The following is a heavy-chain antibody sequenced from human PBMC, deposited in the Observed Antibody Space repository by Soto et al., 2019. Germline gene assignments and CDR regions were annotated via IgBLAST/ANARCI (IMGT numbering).Heavy chain of an antibody. V-gene: IGHV3-21*01. D-gene: IGHD5-18*01. CDR1: GFTFSSYS. CDR2: ISSSSSYI. Sequence: PGRSLRLSCAASGFTFSSYSMNWVRQAPGKGLEWVSSISSSSSYIYYADSVKGRFTISRDNAKNSLYLQMNSLRAEDTAVYYCARDRTLGYSYGYNFDYWGQGTLVTASS. J-gene: IGHJ4*02. CDR3: ARDRTLGYSYGYNFDY.